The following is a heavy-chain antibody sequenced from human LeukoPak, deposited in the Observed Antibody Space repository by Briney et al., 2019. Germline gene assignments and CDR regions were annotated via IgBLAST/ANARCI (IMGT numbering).Heavy chain of an antibody. CDR2: IIPIFGTA. CDR3: ARDNSSNYGYMDV. Sequence: SVKVSCKASGGTFNSYAISWVRQAPGQGLEWMGGIIPIFGTANYAQKFQGRVTITTDESTSTAYMELSSLRSEDTAVYYCARDNSSNYGYMDVWGKGTTVTVSS. D-gene: IGHD4-11*01. V-gene: IGHV1-69*05. CDR1: GGTFNSYA. J-gene: IGHJ6*03.